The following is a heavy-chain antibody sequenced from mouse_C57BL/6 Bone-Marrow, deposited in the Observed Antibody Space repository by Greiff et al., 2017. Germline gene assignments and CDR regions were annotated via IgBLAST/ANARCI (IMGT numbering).Heavy chain of an antibody. V-gene: IGHV5-17*01. CDR1: GFTFSDYG. J-gene: IGHJ3*01. CDR3: ARDYYYGSSWFAY. D-gene: IGHD1-1*01. Sequence: EVKLVESGGGLVKPGGSLKLSCAASGFTFSDYGMHWVRQAPEKGLEWVAYISRGSSTIYYADTVKGRFTISRDNAKNTLFLQMTSLRSEDTAMYYCARDYYYGSSWFAYWGQGTLVTVSA. CDR2: ISRGSSTI.